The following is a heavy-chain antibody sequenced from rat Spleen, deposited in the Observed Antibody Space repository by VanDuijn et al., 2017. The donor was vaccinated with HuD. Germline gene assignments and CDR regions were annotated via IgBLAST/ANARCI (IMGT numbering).Heavy chain of an antibody. V-gene: IGHV5-58*01. Sequence: EVQLVESGGGLVQPGRSMKLSCAASRFTFSSYWMYWIRQAPGKGLEWVSSINTDGGTTYYPDSVKGRFTISRDNAKSTLYLQMDSLRSEDTATYYCARTNYGGYPPYVMDAWGQGASVTVSS. CDR1: RFTFSSYW. CDR3: ARTNYGGYPPYVMDA. D-gene: IGHD1-11*01. J-gene: IGHJ4*01. CDR2: INTDGGTT.